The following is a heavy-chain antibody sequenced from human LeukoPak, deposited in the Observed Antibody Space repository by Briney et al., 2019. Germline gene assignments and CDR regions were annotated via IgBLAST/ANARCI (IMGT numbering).Heavy chain of an antibody. V-gene: IGHV3-30*02. D-gene: IGHD1-26*01. CDR3: AKYGGSYFDY. CDR2: IRYDGRDT. CDR1: GFTFSSYV. Sequence: GGSLRLSCAASGFTFSSYVMHWVRQAPGKGLEWVAFIRYDGRDTYYADSVKGRFTISRDNSKNTLYLQMNSLRVEDTAVYYCAKYGGSYFDYWGQGTLVTVSS. J-gene: IGHJ4*02.